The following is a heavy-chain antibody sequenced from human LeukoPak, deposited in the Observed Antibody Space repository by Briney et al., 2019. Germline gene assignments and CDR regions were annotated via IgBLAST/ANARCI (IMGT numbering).Heavy chain of an antibody. CDR2: IKNDGSDE. J-gene: IGHJ4*02. CDR3: VNLGYSD. D-gene: IGHD5-12*01. V-gene: IGHV3-7*01. Sequence: GGSLGLSCEASGFSFSAAWMTWVRQAPGKGLEWVATIKNDGSDEYYVDSVKGRFTLSRDNAKNSVYLQMNSLRVEDTAVYYCVNLGYSDGGQGTLVTVSS. CDR1: GFSFSAAW.